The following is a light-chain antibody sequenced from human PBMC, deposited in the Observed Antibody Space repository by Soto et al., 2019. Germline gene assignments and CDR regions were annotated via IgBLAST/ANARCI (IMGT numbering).Light chain of an antibody. V-gene: IGKV3-20*01. CDR2: GAS. J-gene: IGKJ2*01. CDR3: QQYGSSSFT. Sequence: EIVLTQSPGTLSLSPGEGATLSCRASQSVASSYLAWYQQKPGQAPRLIIYGASNRATGTPDRFSGGGSGTDFTLTISRLEPEDVAVYYWQQYGSSSFTFGQGTKLEIK. CDR1: QSVASSY.